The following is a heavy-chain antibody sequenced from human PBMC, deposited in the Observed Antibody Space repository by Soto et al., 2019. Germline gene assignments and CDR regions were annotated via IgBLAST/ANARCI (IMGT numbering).Heavy chain of an antibody. D-gene: IGHD3-22*01. V-gene: IGHV1-18*04. Sequence: ASVKVSCKASGYTFTSYGISWVRRAPGQGLEWMGWISAYNGNTNYAQKLQGRVTMTTDTSTSTAYMELRSLRSDDTAVYYCARVSLRLYYDSSGYLGCWGQGTLVTVSS. CDR1: GYTFTSYG. CDR3: ARVSLRLYYDSSGYLGC. J-gene: IGHJ4*02. CDR2: ISAYNGNT.